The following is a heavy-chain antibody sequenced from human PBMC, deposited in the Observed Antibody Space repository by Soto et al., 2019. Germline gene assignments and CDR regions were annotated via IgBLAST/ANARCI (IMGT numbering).Heavy chain of an antibody. CDR2: ISSGSSNI. CDR3: ASATVVAGTFDF. CDR1: GFAFRSYN. J-gene: IGHJ4*02. D-gene: IGHD2-15*01. V-gene: IGHV3-21*01. Sequence: EVQLVESGGGLVKPGGSLTLSCAGSGFAFRSYNMNWVRQPPGKGLEWVASISSGSSNIYYADSVKGRFTISRDNAKDSLYLQMDSLRAEDSAVYYCASATVVAGTFDFWGQETLLTVSS.